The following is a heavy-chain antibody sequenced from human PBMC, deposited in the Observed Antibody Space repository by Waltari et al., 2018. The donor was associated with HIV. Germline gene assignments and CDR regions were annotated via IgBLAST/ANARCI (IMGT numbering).Heavy chain of an antibody. CDR1: GFTFSAYA. Sequence: EVQVLESGGGLVQPGGSLRLSCAASGFTFSAYAMGWVRPAPGKGLGWVAAIGRSGAATFYEDAVKGRFTISRDNSKNTLYLQMNSLRAEDTAVYYCARGHRETVTTLRFDPWGQGTLVTVSS. J-gene: IGHJ5*02. V-gene: IGHV3-23*01. D-gene: IGHD4-17*01. CDR3: ARGHRETVTTLRFDP. CDR2: IGRSGAAT.